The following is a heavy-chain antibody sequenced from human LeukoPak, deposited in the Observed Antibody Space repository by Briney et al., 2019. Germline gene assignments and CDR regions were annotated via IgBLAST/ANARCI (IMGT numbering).Heavy chain of an antibody. CDR2: IYTSGST. CDR3: ARVNRSPYYYDESRLDY. CDR1: GGTISSGSSY. J-gene: IGHJ4*02. D-gene: IGHD3-22*01. V-gene: IGHV4-61*02. Sequence: SETLSLTCTVSGGTISSGSSYCSWIRQPAGKGLEWIRRIYTSGSTNYNPSLKSRVTISLDTSKNQFSLKLSSVTAADTAVYYCARVNRSPYYYDESRLDYWGQGTLVTVSS.